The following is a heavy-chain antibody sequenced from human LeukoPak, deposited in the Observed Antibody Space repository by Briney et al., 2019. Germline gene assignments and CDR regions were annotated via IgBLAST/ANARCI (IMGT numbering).Heavy chain of an antibody. J-gene: IGHJ4*02. CDR2: MNPNSGNT. V-gene: IGHV1-8*01. Sequence: RASVKVSCKASGYTFTSYDINWVRQATGQGLEWMGWMNPNSGNTGYAQKFQGRVTMTRNTSRSTAYMELSSLRSEDTAVYYCARVWCGGSCYPSEWCQGTLVTVSS. CDR3: ARVWCGGSCYPSE. D-gene: IGHD2-15*01. CDR1: GYTFTSYD.